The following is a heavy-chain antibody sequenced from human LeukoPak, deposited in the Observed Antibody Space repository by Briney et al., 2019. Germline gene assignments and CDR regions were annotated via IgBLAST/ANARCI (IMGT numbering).Heavy chain of an antibody. V-gene: IGHV3-48*03. CDR3: ARALNYDILTANDY. CDR1: GFTFSSYE. J-gene: IGHJ4*02. Sequence: PGGSLRLSCAASGFTFSSYEMNWVRQAPGKGLEWVSYISSSGSTIYYADSVKGRFTISRDNAKNSLYLQMNSLRAEDTAVYYCARALNYDILTANDYWGQGTLVTVSS. D-gene: IGHD3-9*01. CDR2: ISSSGSTI.